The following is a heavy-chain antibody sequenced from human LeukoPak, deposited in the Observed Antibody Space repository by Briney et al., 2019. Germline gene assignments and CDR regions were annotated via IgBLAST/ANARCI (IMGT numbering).Heavy chain of an antibody. J-gene: IGHJ3*02. Sequence: SQTLSLTCAISGDSVSRKSAAWYWIRQSPSRGLEWLGRSSYRSKWYDDYAVSLKSRITINPDTSKNQFSLHLNAVTPEDTAVYYCARGAVGQHESKGDVFDIWGQGTMVTVSS. CDR3: ARGAVGQHESKGDVFDI. CDR2: SSYRSKWYD. CDR1: GDSVSRKSAA. V-gene: IGHV6-1*01. D-gene: IGHD1-1*01.